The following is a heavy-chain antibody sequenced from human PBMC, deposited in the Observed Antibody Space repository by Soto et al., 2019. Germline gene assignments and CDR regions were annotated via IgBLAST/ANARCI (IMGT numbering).Heavy chain of an antibody. CDR3: AAFYYYDSSGYYYTLEERDFDY. Sequence: GGSLRLSCAASGLTFSSYAMSWVRQAPGKGLEWVSAISGSGGSTYYADSVKGRFTISRDNSKNTLYLQMNSLRSEDTAVYYCAAFYYYDSSGYYYTLEERDFDYWGQGTLVTVSS. V-gene: IGHV3-23*01. D-gene: IGHD3-22*01. CDR1: GLTFSSYA. CDR2: ISGSGGST. J-gene: IGHJ4*02.